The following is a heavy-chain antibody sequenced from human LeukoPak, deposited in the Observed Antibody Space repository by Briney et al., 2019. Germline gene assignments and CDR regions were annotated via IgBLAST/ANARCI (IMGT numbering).Heavy chain of an antibody. Sequence: SETLSLTCTVSGGSISSYYWSWIRQPPGKGLEWIGHIYYSGSTNYNPSLKSRVTMSVDTSKNQFSLKLSSVTAADTAVYYCARQGRRGYSYGLDYWGQGTLVTVSS. CDR3: ARQGRRGYSYGLDY. CDR2: IYYSGST. D-gene: IGHD5-18*01. CDR1: GGSISSYY. V-gene: IGHV4-59*08. J-gene: IGHJ4*02.